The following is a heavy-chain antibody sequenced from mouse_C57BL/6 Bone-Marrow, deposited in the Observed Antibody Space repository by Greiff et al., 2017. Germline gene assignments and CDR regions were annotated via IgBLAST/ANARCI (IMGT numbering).Heavy chain of an antibody. J-gene: IGHJ3*01. D-gene: IGHD1-1*01. V-gene: IGHV1-42*01. CDR1: GYSFTGYY. CDR3: ARSALYYYGSSWFAY. Sequence: VQLQQSGPELVKPGASVKISCKASGYSFTGYYMNWVKQSPEKSLEWIGEINPSTGGTTYNQKFKAKATLTVDKSSSTAYMQLKSLTSEDSAVYYCARSALYYYGSSWFAYWGQGTLVTVSA. CDR2: INPSTGGT.